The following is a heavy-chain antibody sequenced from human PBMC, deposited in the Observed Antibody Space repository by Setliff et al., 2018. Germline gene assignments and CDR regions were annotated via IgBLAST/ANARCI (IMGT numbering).Heavy chain of an antibody. CDR2: IYHSGST. CDR1: GGSIISDC. V-gene: IGHV4-38-2*02. D-gene: IGHD3-22*01. Sequence: SETLSLTCTVSGGSIISDCWSWIRQPPEKGLEWIGSIYHSGSTYYNPSLKSRVTISVDTSKNQFSLKLSSVTAADTAVYYCARAVLVVDAEDYWGQGTLVTVSS. CDR3: ARAVLVVDAEDY. J-gene: IGHJ4*02.